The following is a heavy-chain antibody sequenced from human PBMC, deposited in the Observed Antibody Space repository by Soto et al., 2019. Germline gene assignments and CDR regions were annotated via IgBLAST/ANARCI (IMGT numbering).Heavy chain of an antibody. J-gene: IGHJ4*02. CDR2: INPRGGST. V-gene: IGHV1-46*01. CDR3: ARGTDFYDNGLDY. CDR1: GFTFTNYY. Sequence: QVQMVQSGAEVKRPGASVKVSCKASGFTFTNYYFHWVRQAPGEGLEWMGVINPRGGSTTYAQKFQGRVSMTRDTSTSTVYIQLTSLRSEDTAVYYCARGTDFYDNGLDYWGQGTLVTVSS. D-gene: IGHD2-8*01.